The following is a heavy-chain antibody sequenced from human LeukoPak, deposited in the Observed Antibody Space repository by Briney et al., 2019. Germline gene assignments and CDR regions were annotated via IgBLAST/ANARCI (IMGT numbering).Heavy chain of an antibody. CDR2: ISSSSSYI. Sequence: GGSLRLTCAASGFTFSSYSMNWVRQAPGKGLEWVSSISSSSSYIYYADSVKGRFTISRDNAKNSLYLQMNSLRAEDTAVYYCARLYCSSTSCYIGASYDYWGQGTLVTVSS. J-gene: IGHJ4*02. CDR3: ARLYCSSTSCYIGASYDY. V-gene: IGHV3-21*01. D-gene: IGHD2-2*02. CDR1: GFTFSSYS.